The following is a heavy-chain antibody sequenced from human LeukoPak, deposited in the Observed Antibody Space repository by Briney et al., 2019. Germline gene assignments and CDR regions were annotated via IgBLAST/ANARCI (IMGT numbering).Heavy chain of an antibody. V-gene: IGHV5-10-1*01. D-gene: IGHD3-22*01. Sequence: GESLKISCKGSGDSFTSYWISWVRQMPGKGLEWMGRIDPSDSYTNYSPSFQGHVTISADKSISTAYLQWSSLKASDTAMYYCARHLYYLPHYYDSSGYHWFDPWGQGTLVTVSS. CDR2: IDPSDSYT. J-gene: IGHJ5*02. CDR3: ARHLYYLPHYYDSSGYHWFDP. CDR1: GDSFTSYW.